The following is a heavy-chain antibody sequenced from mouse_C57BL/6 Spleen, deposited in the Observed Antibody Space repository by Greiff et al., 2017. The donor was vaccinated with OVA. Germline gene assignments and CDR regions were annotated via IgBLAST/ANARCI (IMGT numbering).Heavy chain of an antibody. V-gene: IGHV5-17*01. D-gene: IGHD1-1*01. CDR3: ARPTTVVATGAMDY. Sequence: EVMLVESGGGLVKPGGSLKLSCAASGFTFSDYGMHWVRQAPEKGLEWVAYISSGSSTIYYADTVKGRFTISRDNAKNTLFLQMTSLRSEDTAMYYCARPTTVVATGAMDYGGQGTSVTVSS. J-gene: IGHJ4*01. CDR1: GFTFSDYG. CDR2: ISSGSSTI.